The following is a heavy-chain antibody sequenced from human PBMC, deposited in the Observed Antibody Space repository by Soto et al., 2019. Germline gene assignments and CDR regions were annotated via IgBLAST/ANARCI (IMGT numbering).Heavy chain of an antibody. D-gene: IGHD3-9*01. CDR2: ISAYNGNT. V-gene: IGHV1-18*01. CDR3: ARIGPYYDILTGYYKRY. J-gene: IGHJ4*02. Sequence: GASVKVTCKAAGYTFTSYGISWVRQAPGQGLEWMGWISAYNGNTNYAQKLQGRVTMTTDTSTSTAYMELRSLRSDDTAVYYCARIGPYYDILTGYYKRYWGQGTLVTVSS. CDR1: GYTFTSYG.